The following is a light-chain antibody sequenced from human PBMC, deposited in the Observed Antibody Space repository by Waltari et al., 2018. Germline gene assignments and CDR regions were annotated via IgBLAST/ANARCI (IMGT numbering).Light chain of an antibody. CDR2: EVS. J-gene: IGLJ2*01. CDR3: SSYTSSSTRV. CDR1: SSDVGGYNY. V-gene: IGLV2-14*01. Sequence: SVSGSPGQSITISCTGTSSDVGGYNYVSWYQHHPGKAPKLMIYEVSNRPSGVSNRFSGSKSGNTASLTISGLQAEDEADYYCSSYTSSSTRVFGGGTKLTVL.